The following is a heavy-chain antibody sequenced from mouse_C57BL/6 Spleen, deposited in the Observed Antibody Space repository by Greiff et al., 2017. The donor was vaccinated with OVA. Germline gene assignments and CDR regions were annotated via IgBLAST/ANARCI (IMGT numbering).Heavy chain of an antibody. CDR2: IYPSDSET. CDR1: GYTFTSYW. CDR3: ARGGSSGYGY. D-gene: IGHD3-2*02. V-gene: IGHV1-52*01. Sequence: VQLHQPGAELVRPGSSVKLSCKASGYTFTSYWMHWVKQRPIQGLEWIGNIYPSDSETHYNQKFKDKATLTVDKSSSTAYMQLSSLTSEDSAVXYSARGGSSGYGYWGQGTTLTVSS. J-gene: IGHJ2*01.